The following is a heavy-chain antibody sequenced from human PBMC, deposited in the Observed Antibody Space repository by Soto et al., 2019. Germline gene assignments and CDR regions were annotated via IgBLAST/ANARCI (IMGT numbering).Heavy chain of an antibody. J-gene: IGHJ4*02. V-gene: IGHV3-21*01. CDR2: ITSGSSYI. CDR1: GFTFSGYT. CDR3: ARSSFDY. Sequence: GGSLRLSCAASGFTFSGYTMNWVRQAPGKGLEWVSSITSGSSYIYYADSVKGRFTISRDNAKNSLYLQINSLRAEDTAMYYCARSSFDYWGQGTLVAVSS.